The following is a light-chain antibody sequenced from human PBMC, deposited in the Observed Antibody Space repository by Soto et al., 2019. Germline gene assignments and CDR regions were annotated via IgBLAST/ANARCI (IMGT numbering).Light chain of an antibody. V-gene: IGLV6-57*01. CDR1: SGSIASNY. CDR3: QSYDATNQV. J-gene: IGLJ3*02. CDR2: EDN. Sequence: NFMLTQPHSVSESPGKTVIISCTRSSGSIASNYVQWYQQRPGSYPPTVIYEDNKRPSGVPDRFSGCIDSSSNSASLTFSGLEDEEEADYYCQSYDATNQVFGGGTKLTVL.